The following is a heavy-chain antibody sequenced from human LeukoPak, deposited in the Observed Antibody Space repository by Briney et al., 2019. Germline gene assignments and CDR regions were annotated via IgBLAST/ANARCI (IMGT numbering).Heavy chain of an antibody. CDR2: IYYSGST. CDR3: ARDRQLQGWGAFDI. Sequence: PSETLSLTCTVSGGSISSGDYYWSWIRQPPGKGLEWIGYIYYSGSTNYNPSLKSRVTISVDTSKNQFSLKLSSVTAADTAVYYCARDRQLQGWGAFDIWGQGTMVTVSS. D-gene: IGHD1-26*01. CDR1: GGSISSGDYY. J-gene: IGHJ3*02. V-gene: IGHV4-61*08.